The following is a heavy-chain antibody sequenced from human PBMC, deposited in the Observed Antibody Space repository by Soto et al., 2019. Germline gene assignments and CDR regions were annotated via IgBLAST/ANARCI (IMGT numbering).Heavy chain of an antibody. V-gene: IGHV4-4*02. CDR2: IYHSGST. Sequence: PSETLSLTCAVSGGSISSSNWWSWVRQPPGKGLEWIGEIYHSGSTNYNPSLKSRVTISVDTSKNQFSLRLSSVTAADTAVYYCARERPDGCRLDPWGQGTLVTVSS. CDR3: ARERPDGCRLDP. D-gene: IGHD6-19*01. CDR1: GGSISSSNW. J-gene: IGHJ5*02.